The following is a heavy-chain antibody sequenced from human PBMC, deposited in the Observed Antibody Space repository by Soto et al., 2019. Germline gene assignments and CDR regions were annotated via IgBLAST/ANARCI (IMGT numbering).Heavy chain of an antibody. D-gene: IGHD7-27*01. J-gene: IGHJ4*02. V-gene: IGHV1-8*01. CDR2: MNPDSGDT. CDR1: GYTFTNYD. CDR3: ARSRGGTGVHFDF. Sequence: ASVKVSCKASGYTFTNYDINWVRQATGQGPEWMGWMNPDSGDTGYVPNFQGRVSMTRSTSISTAYMELSDLRSEDTAVYYCARSRGGTGVHFDFWGQGTQVTVSS.